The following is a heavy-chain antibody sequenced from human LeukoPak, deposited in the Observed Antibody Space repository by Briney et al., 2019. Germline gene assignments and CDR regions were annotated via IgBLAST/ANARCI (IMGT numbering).Heavy chain of an antibody. J-gene: IGHJ4*02. CDR3: ARGHMTTVTVDY. CDR2: ISAYNGNT. Sequence: ASVKVSCKASVYTFTSYGISWVRQAPGQGLEWMGWISAYNGNTNYAQKLQGRVTMTTDTSTSTAYMELSSLRSEDTAVYYCARGHMTTVTVDYWGQGTLVTVSS. D-gene: IGHD4-17*01. CDR1: VYTFTSYG. V-gene: IGHV1-18*01.